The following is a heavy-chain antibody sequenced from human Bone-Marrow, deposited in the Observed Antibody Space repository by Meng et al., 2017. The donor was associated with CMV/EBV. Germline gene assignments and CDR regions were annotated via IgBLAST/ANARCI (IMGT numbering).Heavy chain of an antibody. CDR2: IYSCGST. D-gene: IGHD3-3*01. CDR1: GGSISSYY. V-gene: IGHV4-59*01. J-gene: IGHJ6*02. Sequence: SETLSLTCGVSGGSISSYYWRWIRQPPGKGLEWTGYIYSCGSTDYNPSLKSRVTMSVDTSKNQFSLNLSSVTAADTAVYYCNLRFLDGYYYGMDVWGQGTTVTVSS. CDR3: NLRFLDGYYYGMDV.